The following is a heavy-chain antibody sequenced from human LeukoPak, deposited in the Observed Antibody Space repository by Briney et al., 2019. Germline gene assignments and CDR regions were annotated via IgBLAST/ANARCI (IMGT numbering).Heavy chain of an antibody. D-gene: IGHD2-2*01. V-gene: IGHV4-59*06. CDR1: GGSISSYS. CDR3: ARDAELGYCSSTSCYSNAFDI. Sequence: SETLSLICAVSGGSISSYSWSWIRQPPGKGLEWIGYIYYIGSTYYNPSLKIRVTISVDTSKNQFSLKLSSVTAADTAVYYCARDAELGYCSSTSCYSNAFDIWGQGTMVTVPS. CDR2: IYYIGST. J-gene: IGHJ3*02.